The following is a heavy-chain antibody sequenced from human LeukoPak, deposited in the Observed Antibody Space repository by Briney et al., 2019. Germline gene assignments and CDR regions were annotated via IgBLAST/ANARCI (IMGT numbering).Heavy chain of an antibody. CDR3: AKGPGRLRLGELSLSPIDY. V-gene: IGHV3-23*01. CDR1: GFTFSSYA. D-gene: IGHD3-16*02. CDR2: ISGSGGST. Sequence: GGSLRLSCAASGFTFSSYAMSWVRQAPGKGLEWVSAISGSGGSTYYADSVKGRFTISRDNSKNTLYLQMNSLRAEDTAVYYCAKGPGRLRLGELSLSPIDYWGQGTLVTVSS. J-gene: IGHJ4*02.